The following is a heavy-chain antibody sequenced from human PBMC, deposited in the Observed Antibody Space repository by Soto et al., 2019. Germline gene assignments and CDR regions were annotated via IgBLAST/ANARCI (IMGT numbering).Heavy chain of an antibody. V-gene: IGHV3-23*01. J-gene: IGHJ4*02. CDR1: GFTFSSFA. Sequence: EMQLLESGGGLVQPGGSLSLSCAASGFTFSSFAMSWVRHAPGKGLDWVSAISGSGGSTYSSDSVKGRFTISRDNSKNTLYLQMSSLRAEDAAVYYCARGVSAGKGSPPDFWGQGALVTVSS. CDR3: ARGVSAGKGSPPDF. CDR2: ISGSGGST. D-gene: IGHD6-13*01.